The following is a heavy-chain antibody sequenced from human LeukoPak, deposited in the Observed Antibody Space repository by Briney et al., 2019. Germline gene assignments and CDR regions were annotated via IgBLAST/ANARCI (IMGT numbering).Heavy chain of an antibody. CDR1: GYTFTSYY. Sequence: ASLKVSCKASGYTFTSYYLHWVRQSPGQGLEWMGIINPSGGSTNYAQKFQGRVTMTRDTSTSTVYVELSSLRSADTAVYYCARGGSGYSSVYFDYWGQGTLVTVSS. D-gene: IGHD3-22*01. CDR2: INPSGGST. J-gene: IGHJ4*02. V-gene: IGHV1-46*01. CDR3: ARGGSGYSSVYFDY.